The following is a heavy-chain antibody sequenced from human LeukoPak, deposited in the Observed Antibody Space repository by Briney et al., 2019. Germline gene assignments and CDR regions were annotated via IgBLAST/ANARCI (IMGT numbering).Heavy chain of an antibody. CDR3: AKDPRVVAAFTAPYYFDS. D-gene: IGHD2-2*01. J-gene: IGHJ4*02. CDR2: ISGSGGST. V-gene: IGHV3-23*01. CDR1: GFTFSSYA. Sequence: PGGSLRLSCAASGFTFSSYAMSWVRQAPGKGLEWVSAISGSGGSTYYADSVKGRFTISRDNSKNTLYLQMNSLGAEDTALYYCAKDPRVVAAFTAPYYFDSWGQGTLVTVSS.